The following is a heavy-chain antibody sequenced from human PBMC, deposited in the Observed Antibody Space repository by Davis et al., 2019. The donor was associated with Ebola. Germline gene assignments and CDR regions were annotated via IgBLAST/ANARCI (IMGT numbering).Heavy chain of an antibody. Sequence: MPGGSLRLSCAVSGGSISSYYWSWIRQPPGKGLEWIGYIYYSGSTNYNPSLKSRVTISVDTSKNQFSLKLSSVTAADTAVYYCGRGYSSSWSDYWGQGTLVTVSS. CDR2: IYYSGST. D-gene: IGHD6-13*01. V-gene: IGHV4-59*01. J-gene: IGHJ4*02. CDR1: GGSISSYY. CDR3: GRGYSSSWSDY.